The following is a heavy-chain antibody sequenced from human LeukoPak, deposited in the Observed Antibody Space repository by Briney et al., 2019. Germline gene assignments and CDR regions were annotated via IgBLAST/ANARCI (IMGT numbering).Heavy chain of an antibody. V-gene: IGHV4-39*07. Sequence: SETLSLTCTVSGGSISSSSYYWGWIRQPPGKGLEWIGSIYYSGSTYYNPSLKSRVTISVDTSKNQFSLKLSSVTAADTAVYYCARARRAAIRRQARYYFDYWGQGTLVTVSS. J-gene: IGHJ4*02. CDR1: GGSISSSSYY. CDR2: IYYSGST. D-gene: IGHD2-2*02. CDR3: ARARRAAIRRQARYYFDY.